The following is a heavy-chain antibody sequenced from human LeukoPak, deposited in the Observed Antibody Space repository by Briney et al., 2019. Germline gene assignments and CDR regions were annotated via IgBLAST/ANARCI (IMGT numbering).Heavy chain of an antibody. CDR2: ISWNSGSI. V-gene: IGHV3-9*01. CDR1: GFTFDDYA. D-gene: IGHD6-13*01. CDR3: AKESAGFIAAAGPY. J-gene: IGHJ4*02. Sequence: TGGSLRLSCAASGFTFDDYAMHWVRQAPGKGLEWVSGISWNSGSIGYADSVKGRFTISRDNAKNSLYLQMNSLRAEDTAVYYCAKESAGFIAAAGPYWGQGTLVTVSS.